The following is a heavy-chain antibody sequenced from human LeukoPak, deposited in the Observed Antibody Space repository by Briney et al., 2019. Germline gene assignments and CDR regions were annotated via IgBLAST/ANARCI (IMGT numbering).Heavy chain of an antibody. CDR1: GGTFSSYA. J-gene: IGHJ4*02. V-gene: IGHV1-69*05. Sequence: GSSVKVSCKASGGTFSSYAISWVRQVPGQGLEWMGGIIPIFGTANYAQKFQGRVTITTDESTSTAYMELSSLRSEDTAVYYCARDSGAYDYSNYGYFDYWGQGTLVTVSS. CDR3: ARDSGAYDYSNYGYFDY. D-gene: IGHD4-11*01. CDR2: IIPIFGTA.